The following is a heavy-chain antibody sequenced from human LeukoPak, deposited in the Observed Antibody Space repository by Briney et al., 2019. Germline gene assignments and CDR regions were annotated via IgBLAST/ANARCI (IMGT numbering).Heavy chain of an antibody. Sequence: KPSETLSLTCTVSGDSINNNNYYWGWIRQPPGEGLEWIGNIYYNGRTYYSPSLKSRGTISVDTSKNQFSLKLSSVTAADTAVYYCARRNDFWYYMDVWGKGTTVTVSS. CDR3: ARRNDFWYYMDV. V-gene: IGHV4-39*01. J-gene: IGHJ6*03. CDR1: GDSINNNNYY. D-gene: IGHD3-3*01. CDR2: IYYNGRT.